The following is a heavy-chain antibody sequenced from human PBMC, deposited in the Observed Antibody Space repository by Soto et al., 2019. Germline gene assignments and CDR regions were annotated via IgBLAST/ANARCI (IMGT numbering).Heavy chain of an antibody. Sequence: SETLSLTCTVSGGSISSYYWSWIRQPPGKGLEWIGYIYYSGSTNYNPSLKSRVTMSVDTSKNQFSLKLSSVTAADTAVYYCARTPRSVQQWLVRREYNCFDPWCQGTLVTVSS. V-gene: IGHV4-59*12. CDR3: ARTPRSVQQWLVRREYNCFDP. CDR1: GGSISSYY. CDR2: IYYSGST. J-gene: IGHJ5*02. D-gene: IGHD6-19*01.